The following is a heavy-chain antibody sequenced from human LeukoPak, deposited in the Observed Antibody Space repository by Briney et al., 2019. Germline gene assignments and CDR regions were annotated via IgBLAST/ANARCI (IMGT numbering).Heavy chain of an antibody. J-gene: IGHJ4*02. CDR1: GFTVRSNY. Sequence: GGSLRLSCAASGFTVRSNYMSWVRQAPGKGLEWVANIKQDGSEKYYVDSVKGRFTISRDNAKNSLYLQMNSLRAEDTAVYYCARAVGSSWPQTPLENWGQGTLVTVSS. CDR3: ARAVGSSWPQTPLEN. CDR2: IKQDGSEK. V-gene: IGHV3-7*04. D-gene: IGHD6-13*01.